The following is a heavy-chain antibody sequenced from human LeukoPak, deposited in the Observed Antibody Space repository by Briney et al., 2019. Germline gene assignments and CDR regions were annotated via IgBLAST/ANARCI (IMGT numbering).Heavy chain of an antibody. J-gene: IGHJ6*03. Sequence: SETLSLTCAVSGGSISSNNWWNWVRQPPGKGLEWIGSIYYSGSNHYNPSLKSRVTISADMSKNQFSLKLSSVTAADTAVYYCARGNWDLVVVTGYYYYYMDVWGKGTTVTVSS. CDR2: IYYSGSN. CDR1: GGSISSNNW. D-gene: IGHD2-21*02. CDR3: ARGNWDLVVVTGYYYYYMDV. V-gene: IGHV4-4*02.